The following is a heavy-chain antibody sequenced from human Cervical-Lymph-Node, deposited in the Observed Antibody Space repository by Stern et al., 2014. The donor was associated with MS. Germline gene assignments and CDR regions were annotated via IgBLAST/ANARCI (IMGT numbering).Heavy chain of an antibody. CDR3: ARINSVVGATDFDL. CDR1: GFDSTTFG. CDR2: IRVYQYDR. D-gene: IGHD1-26*01. Sequence: QVQLVQSGAEVKRPGAWVKVSCKASGFDSTTFGFFWVRQAPGQGLEWVGGIRVYQYDRQAAQRFPDRVPVSADTSTNTVYMELRELTSDDTAVSFCARINSVVGATDFDLWGQGTLVTVSS. J-gene: IGHJ4*02. V-gene: IGHV1-18*04.